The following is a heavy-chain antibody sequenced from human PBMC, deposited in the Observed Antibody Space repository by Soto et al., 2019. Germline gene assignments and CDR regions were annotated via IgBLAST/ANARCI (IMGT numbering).Heavy chain of an antibody. CDR3: ARSGDNYNVLDD. CDR1: GYGFTTYW. CDR2: IYPGDSNT. J-gene: IGHJ4*02. Sequence: GESPKFSCKGSGYGFTTYWICWVRQMPGKGLEWMGLIYPGDSNTRFSPSFQGQVTISVDMSISTAYLQWSSLRVSDTAMYYCARSGDNYNVLDDWGQGTPVTVSS. D-gene: IGHD3-10*02. V-gene: IGHV5-51*01.